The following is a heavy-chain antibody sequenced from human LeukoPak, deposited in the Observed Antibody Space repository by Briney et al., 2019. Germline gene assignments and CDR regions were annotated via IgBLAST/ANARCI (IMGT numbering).Heavy chain of an antibody. D-gene: IGHD6-13*01. CDR1: GYTLTELS. V-gene: IGHV1-24*01. Sequence: ASVKVSCKVSGYTLTELSMHWVRQAPGKGLEWMGGFDPEDGETIYAQKFQGGVTMTEDTSTDTAYMELSSLRSEDTAVYYCATGVHSSSWSTTFDYWGQGTLVTVSS. CDR3: ATGVHSSSWSTTFDY. CDR2: FDPEDGET. J-gene: IGHJ4*02.